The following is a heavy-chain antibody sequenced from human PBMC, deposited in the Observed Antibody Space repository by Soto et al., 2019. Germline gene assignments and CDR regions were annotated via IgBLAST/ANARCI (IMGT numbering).Heavy chain of an antibody. CDR2: IYYSGST. D-gene: IGHD4-17*01. CDR1: GGSISSGDYY. V-gene: IGHV4-30-4*01. J-gene: IGHJ3*02. CDR3: ARDLRDTVTTRYAFDI. Sequence: QVQLQESGPGLVKPSQTLSLTCTVSGGSISSGDYYWSWIRQPPGKGLEWIGYIYYSGSTYYNPSLKSRVTIPVATSKNPFTLKLSSVTAADTAVYYCARDLRDTVTTRYAFDIWGQGTMVTVSS.